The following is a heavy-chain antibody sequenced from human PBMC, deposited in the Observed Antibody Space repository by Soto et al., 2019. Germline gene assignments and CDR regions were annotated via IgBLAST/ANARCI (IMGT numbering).Heavy chain of an antibody. Sequence: GDSLNLSCKGSGYRFSTYLIAWVRQIPGKGQEWMGIISPGDSDTKYSQSFQGQVTISADKSISTAFLQWNSPKASDTAMYYCARYSKYHYLVTGYYFHYCGHVAPVTLAS. V-gene: IGHV5-51*01. CDR3: ARYSKYHYLVTGYYFHY. CDR2: ISPGDSDT. CDR1: GYRFSTYL. J-gene: IGHJ4*01. D-gene: IGHD3-22*01.